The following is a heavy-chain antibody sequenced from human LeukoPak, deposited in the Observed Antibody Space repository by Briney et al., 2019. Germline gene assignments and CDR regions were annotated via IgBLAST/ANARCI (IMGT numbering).Heavy chain of an antibody. V-gene: IGHV4-59*01. D-gene: IGHD1-26*01. Sequence: SETLSLTCTVSGGSISSYYWSWIRQSLGKGLEWIGYYSGSTNYNPSLKSRVTISVDTSKNQFSLKLSSVTAADTAVYYCARGSSESYRRSFDLWGRGTLVTVSS. CDR2: YSGST. CDR1: GGSISSYY. CDR3: ARGSSESYRRSFDL. J-gene: IGHJ2*01.